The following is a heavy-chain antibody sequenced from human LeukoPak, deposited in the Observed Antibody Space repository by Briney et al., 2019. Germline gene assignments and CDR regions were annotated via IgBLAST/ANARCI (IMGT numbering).Heavy chain of an antibody. CDR2: IYYSGST. D-gene: IGHD6-13*01. CDR3: ARGPYSSSWYDFDY. Sequence: SETLSLTCTVSGGSISSYYWSWIRQPPGKGLEWIGYIYYSGSTNYNPSLKSRVTISVDTSKNQFSLKLSSVTAADTAVYYCARGPYSSSWYDFDYWGQGPLVTVSS. V-gene: IGHV4-59*01. J-gene: IGHJ4*02. CDR1: GGSISSYY.